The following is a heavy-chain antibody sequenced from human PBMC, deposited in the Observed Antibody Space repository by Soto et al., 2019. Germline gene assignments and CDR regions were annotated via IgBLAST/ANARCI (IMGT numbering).Heavy chain of an antibody. CDR1: GFTFSSYS. CDR2: ISSRSTYI. Sequence: PGGSLRLSCAASGFTFSSYSMNWVRQAPGKGLEWVPSISSRSTYIYYADSVKGRFTISRNNAKNSLYLQMHSLRAEDTAVYYCARATESYYYYDTSGPDYWGQGTLVTVSS. J-gene: IGHJ4*02. D-gene: IGHD3-22*01. CDR3: ARATESYYYYDTSGPDY. V-gene: IGHV3-21*01.